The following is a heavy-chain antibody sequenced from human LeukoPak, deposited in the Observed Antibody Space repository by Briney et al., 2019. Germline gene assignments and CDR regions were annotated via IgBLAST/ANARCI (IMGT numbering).Heavy chain of an antibody. CDR3: ARGPGSTRDY. V-gene: IGHV4-34*01. CDR2: INHSGST. Sequence: PSETLSLTYDVEGGSFSGYYWSWIRQPPGKGLEWTGEINHSGSTNYNPSLKSRVTISVDTSKNQISLKLSSVTAADTAVYYCARGPGSTRDYWGQGTLVTVSS. J-gene: IGHJ4*02. D-gene: IGHD1-14*01. CDR1: GGSFSGYY.